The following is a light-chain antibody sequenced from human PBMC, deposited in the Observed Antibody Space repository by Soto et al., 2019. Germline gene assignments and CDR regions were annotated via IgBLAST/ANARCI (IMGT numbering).Light chain of an antibody. CDR3: SSYTNINTRACV. V-gene: IGLV2-14*01. CDR1: SGDIGSYNR. Sequence: QSALTQPASVSGSPGQSITISCTGTSGDIGSYNRVSWYQQHPGKAPKLIIYEVTDRPSGVSNRFSGSKSGNTASLPISGLQAEYEAEYYCSSYTNINTRACVFGTGTKVTVL. CDR2: EVT. J-gene: IGLJ1*01.